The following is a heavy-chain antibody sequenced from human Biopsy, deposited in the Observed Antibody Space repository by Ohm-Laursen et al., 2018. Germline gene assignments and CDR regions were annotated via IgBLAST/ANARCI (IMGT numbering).Heavy chain of an antibody. Sequence: SQTLSLTCSVYGESFNGYYWSWIRQTPGKELEWIGEINHSGRTNYNPSLKSRVTISVDTSKNQFSLKVRSVTAADTAVYYCVRGVDYYGPYHYYALDVWGQGTTVTVSS. CDR3: VRGVDYYGPYHYYALDV. J-gene: IGHJ6*02. CDR1: GESFNGYY. V-gene: IGHV4-34*01. D-gene: IGHD3-10*01. CDR2: INHSGRT.